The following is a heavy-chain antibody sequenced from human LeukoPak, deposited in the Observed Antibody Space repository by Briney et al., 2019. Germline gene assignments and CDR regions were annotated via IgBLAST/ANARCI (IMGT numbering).Heavy chain of an antibody. Sequence: PGGSLRLSCEASGFTFGSHAMYWVRQAPGKGLEWVAGIFGSGGSPHYADPVKGRFTISRDNSRNTVYLQINSLRAEDTAVYYCGKTTVGYSSGQKPAWPVDYWVQGTLVTVSS. CDR1: GFTFGSHA. CDR2: IFGSGGSP. CDR3: GKTTVGYSSGQKPAWPVDY. J-gene: IGHJ4*02. D-gene: IGHD5-18*01. V-gene: IGHV3-23*01.